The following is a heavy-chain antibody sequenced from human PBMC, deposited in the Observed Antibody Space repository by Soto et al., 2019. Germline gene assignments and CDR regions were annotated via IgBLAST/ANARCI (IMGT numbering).Heavy chain of an antibody. CDR3: ATAEVDY. Sequence: LSCAASGFTFGDYWMHWVRQPLGKGPGWVAGMTGDGRPTQYADSVKGRFTASRDYAKSTVYLQMNSLRAEDTAVYYCATAEVDYWGPGTLVTVSS. CDR2: MTGDGRPT. J-gene: IGHJ4*02. V-gene: IGHV3-74*03. CDR1: GFTFGDYW.